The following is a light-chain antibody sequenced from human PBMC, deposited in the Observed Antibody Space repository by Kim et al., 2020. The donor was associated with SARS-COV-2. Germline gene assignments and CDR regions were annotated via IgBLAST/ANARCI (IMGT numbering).Light chain of an antibody. V-gene: IGLV3-19*01. J-gene: IGLJ1*01. CDR1: SLRSYY. Sequence: ALGQTVRITGQGDSLRSYYASWYKQKPGQAPVLVIYGKNNRPSGIPDRFSGSSSGNTASLTITGAQAEDEADYYCNSRDSSGNHYVFGTGTKVTVL. CDR2: GKN. CDR3: NSRDSSGNHYV.